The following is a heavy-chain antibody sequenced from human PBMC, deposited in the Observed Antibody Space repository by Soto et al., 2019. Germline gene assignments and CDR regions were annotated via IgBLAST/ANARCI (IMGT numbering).Heavy chain of an antibody. CDR3: ARGKLATWTDG. D-gene: IGHD5-12*01. CDR2: MNPNTGNT. CDR1: GYTFTDYD. J-gene: IGHJ4*02. Sequence: ASVKVSCTASGYTFTDYDINWVRQAPGQGLEWMGWMNPNTGNTRYARHFQGRLIMTRDTSISTAFMELSSLRSEDTALYDCARGKLATWTDGWGQGTLVTCYS. V-gene: IGHV1-8*01.